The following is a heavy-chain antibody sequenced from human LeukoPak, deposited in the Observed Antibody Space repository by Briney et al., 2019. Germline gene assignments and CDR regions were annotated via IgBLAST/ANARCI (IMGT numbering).Heavy chain of an antibody. J-gene: IGHJ4*02. Sequence: SETLSLTCTVSGGSISSYYWSWIRQPAGKGLECIGRIYTSGSTNYNPSLKSRVTMSVDTSKNQFSLKLSSVTAADTAVYYCVREGSTASFDYWGQGTLVTVSS. CDR3: VREGSTASFDY. CDR1: GGSISSYY. CDR2: IYTSGST. V-gene: IGHV4-4*07. D-gene: IGHD5/OR15-5a*01.